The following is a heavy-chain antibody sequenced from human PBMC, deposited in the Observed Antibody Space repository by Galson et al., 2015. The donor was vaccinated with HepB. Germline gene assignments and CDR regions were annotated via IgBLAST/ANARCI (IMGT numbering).Heavy chain of an antibody. Sequence: QSGAEVKNPGDSLKISCKGSGYTFTNYWIGWVRQMPGKGLEWMGILYPGGSEIRYSPSFQGQVTISADNSNSTAYLQWNNLKASDTAIYYCARPYAFSGSFHCDGWGQGTLVTVSS. CDR1: GYTFTNYW. D-gene: IGHD5-12*01. CDR3: ARPYAFSGSFHCDG. CDR2: LYPGGSEI. V-gene: IGHV5-51*01. J-gene: IGHJ4*02.